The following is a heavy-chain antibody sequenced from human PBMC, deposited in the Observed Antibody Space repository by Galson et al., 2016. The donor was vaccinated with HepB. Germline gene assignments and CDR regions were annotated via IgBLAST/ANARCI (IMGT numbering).Heavy chain of an antibody. V-gene: IGHV3-53*01. J-gene: IGHJ4*02. D-gene: IGHD5-18*01. CDR3: ARDQVEALRGYTYGFPSGFDY. CDR1: GFTVIHNY. CDR2: IYSGGST. Sequence: SLRLSCAVSGFTVIHNYMSWVRQAPGKGLEWVSVIYSGGSTYYADSVKGRFTISRDNSKNTLYLQMNSLRADDTAIYYCARDQVEALRGYTYGFPSGFDYWGQGTLVTVSS.